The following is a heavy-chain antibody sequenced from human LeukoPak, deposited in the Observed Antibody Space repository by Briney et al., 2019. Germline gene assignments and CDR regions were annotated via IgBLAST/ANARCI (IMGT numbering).Heavy chain of an antibody. V-gene: IGHV4-39*07. CDR3: ARVDNEQWLPSGAFDI. J-gene: IGHJ3*02. CDR2: IYYSGST. CDR1: GGSISSSSYY. D-gene: IGHD6-19*01. Sequence: SETLSLTCTVSGGSISSSSYYWGWIRQPPGKGLEWIGSIYYSGSTYYNPSLKSRVTISVDTSKNQFSLKLSSVTAADTAVYYCARVDNEQWLPSGAFDIWGQGTMVTVSS.